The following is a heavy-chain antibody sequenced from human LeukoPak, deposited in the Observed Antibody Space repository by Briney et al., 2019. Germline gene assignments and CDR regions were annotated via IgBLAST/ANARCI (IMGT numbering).Heavy chain of an antibody. V-gene: IGHV3-30*03. CDR2: ISYDGSNK. CDR1: GFTFSSYG. CDR3: AILRSGYSYGYGY. D-gene: IGHD5-18*01. J-gene: IGHJ4*02. Sequence: HPGGSLRLSCAASGFTFSSYGMHWVRQAPGKGLEWVAVISYDGSNKYYADSVKGRFTISRDNSKNTLYLQMNSLRAEDTAVYYCAILRSGYSYGYGYWGQGTLVTVSS.